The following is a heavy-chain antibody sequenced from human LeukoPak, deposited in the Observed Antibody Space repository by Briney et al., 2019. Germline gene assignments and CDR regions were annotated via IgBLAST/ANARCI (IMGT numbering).Heavy chain of an antibody. CDR1: GYTFTGYY. V-gene: IGHV1-2*04. D-gene: IGHD5-18*01. J-gene: IGHJ6*04. CDR2: INPNSGGT. Sequence: ASVKVSCKASGYTFTGYYMHWVRQAPGQGLEWTGWINPNSGGTNYAQKFQGWVTMTRDTSISTAYMELSRLRSDDTAVYYCARGEGYTAMGLMDVWGKGTTVTVSS. CDR3: ARGEGYTAMGLMDV.